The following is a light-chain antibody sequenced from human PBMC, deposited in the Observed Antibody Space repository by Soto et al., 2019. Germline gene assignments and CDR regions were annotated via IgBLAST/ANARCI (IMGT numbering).Light chain of an antibody. Sequence: QSVLTQPPSVSGAPGQRVTISCTGSSSNIGAGYDVHWYQQLPGTAPKLLIYGNSNRPSGVPDRFSGSKSGTSASLAITGVQAEDEADYYCQSYDSSLSGYVVGTGTKVTVL. J-gene: IGLJ1*01. V-gene: IGLV1-40*01. CDR2: GNS. CDR3: QSYDSSLSGYV. CDR1: SSNIGAGYD.